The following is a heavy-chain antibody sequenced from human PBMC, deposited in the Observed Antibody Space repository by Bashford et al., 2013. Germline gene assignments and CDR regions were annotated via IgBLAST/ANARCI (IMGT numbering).Heavy chain of an antibody. V-gene: IGHV3-53*01. CDR2: LYSGERT. J-gene: IGHJ4*02. CDR3: ARDLAAAGMVDFDY. Sequence: VRQAPGKGLEWVSVLYSGERTDYAESVKGRFTISRDNSKNTLYLQMNSLRIEDTAVYYCARDLAAAGMVDFDYWGQGTLVTVSS. D-gene: IGHD6-13*01.